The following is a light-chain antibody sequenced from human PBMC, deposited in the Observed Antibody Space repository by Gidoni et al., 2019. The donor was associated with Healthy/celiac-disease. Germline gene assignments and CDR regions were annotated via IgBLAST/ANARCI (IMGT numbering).Light chain of an antibody. CDR3: SSYTSSSTVV. V-gene: IGLV2-14*03. Sequence: QSALTQPASVSGSPGQSITTSCTGTSSDVGGYNYVSWYQQHPGKAPKLMIYDVSNRPSGVSNRFSGSKSGNTASLTISGLQAEDEADYYSSSYTSSSTVVFGGGTKLTVL. CDR2: DVS. CDR1: SSDVGGYNY. J-gene: IGLJ2*01.